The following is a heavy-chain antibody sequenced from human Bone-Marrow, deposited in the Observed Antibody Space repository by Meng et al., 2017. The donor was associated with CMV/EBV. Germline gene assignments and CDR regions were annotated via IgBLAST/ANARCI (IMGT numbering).Heavy chain of an antibody. D-gene: IGHD2-2*01. CDR1: GFTFSGSA. Sequence: GGSLRLSCAASGFTFSGSAMHWVRQASGKGLEWVGRIRSKANSYATAYAASVKGRFTISRDDSKNTAYLQMNSLKTEDTAVYYCTRRAVVPAANGEDWFDPWGQGTRVTVSS. V-gene: IGHV3-73*01. CDR2: IRSKANSYAT. J-gene: IGHJ5*02. CDR3: TRRAVVPAANGEDWFDP.